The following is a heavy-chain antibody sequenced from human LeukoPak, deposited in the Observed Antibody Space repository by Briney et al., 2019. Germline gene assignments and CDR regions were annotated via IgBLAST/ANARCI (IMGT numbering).Heavy chain of an antibody. J-gene: IGHJ3*02. CDR2: INSDGSTT. V-gene: IGHV3-74*01. Sequence: GGSLRLSCGASGFTFSSYWMHWVRQAPGKGLVWVSRINSDGSTTNYADSVKGRFTISRDNAKNTLYLQMNSLRAEDTAVYYCARRGASTGAFDIWGQGTMVTVSS. D-gene: IGHD1-26*01. CDR1: GFTFSSYW. CDR3: ARRGASTGAFDI.